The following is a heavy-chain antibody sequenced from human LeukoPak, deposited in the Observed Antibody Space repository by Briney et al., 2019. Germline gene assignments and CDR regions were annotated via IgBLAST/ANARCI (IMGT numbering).Heavy chain of an antibody. J-gene: IGHJ4*02. V-gene: IGHV3-53*01. Sequence: GGSLRLSCAASGFTFSNNYMSWVRQAPGKGLEWVSVIYSGGSTYYADSVKGRFTISRDNSKNTLYLQMNSLRAEDTAVYYCARASGSRPQYYYGSGSYEDWGQGTLVTVSS. CDR2: IYSGGST. D-gene: IGHD3-10*01. CDR1: GFTFSNNY. CDR3: ARASGSRPQYYYGSGSYED.